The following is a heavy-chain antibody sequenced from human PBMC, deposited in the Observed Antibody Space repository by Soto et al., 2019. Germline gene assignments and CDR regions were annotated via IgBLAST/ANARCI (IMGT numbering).Heavy chain of an antibody. CDR2: IYPTDSDT. D-gene: IGHD1-26*01. J-gene: IGHJ4*02. CDR1: GCSFTSYW. CDR3: ARLDSGPYNFDY. Sequence: SGCSFTSYWIGWVRQLPGKGLEYMGIIYPTDSDTRYSPSFQGQVTMSADKSITTAYLQWSSLKASDTAIYYCARLDSGPYNFDYWGRGTLVTVSS. V-gene: IGHV5-51*01.